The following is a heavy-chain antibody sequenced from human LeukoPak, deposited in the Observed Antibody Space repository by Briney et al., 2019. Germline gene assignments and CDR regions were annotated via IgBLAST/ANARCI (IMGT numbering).Heavy chain of an antibody. Sequence: ASVKVSCKASGNTFTSHDINWVRQAAGQGLEWMGWMNPNSGNVGYAQKFQDRVTITGNPSINTVYMELRGLRFEDTAVYYCARGRLSTTTVTSFYSYYMDDWGKGTTVTVSS. CDR3: ARGRLSTTTVTSFYSYYMDD. CDR2: MNPNSGNV. D-gene: IGHD4-17*01. J-gene: IGHJ6*03. CDR1: GNTFTSHD. V-gene: IGHV1-8*02.